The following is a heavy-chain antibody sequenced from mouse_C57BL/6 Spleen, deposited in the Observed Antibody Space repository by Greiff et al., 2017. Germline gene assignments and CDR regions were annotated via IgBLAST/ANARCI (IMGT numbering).Heavy chain of an antibody. Sequence: QVQLQQSGAELVKPGASVKLSCKASGYTFTSYWMHWVKQRPGQGLEWIGNINPSSGYTKYNQKFKDKATLTADKSSSTAYMQLSSLTSEDSAVYYCAKGVESGFDYWGQGTTLTVSS. CDR2: INPSSGYT. J-gene: IGHJ2*01. V-gene: IGHV1-7*01. CDR3: AKGVESGFDY. D-gene: IGHD1-1*02. CDR1: GYTFTSYW.